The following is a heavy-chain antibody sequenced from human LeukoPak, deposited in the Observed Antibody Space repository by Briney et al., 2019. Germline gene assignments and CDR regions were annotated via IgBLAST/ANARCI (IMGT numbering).Heavy chain of an antibody. Sequence: GASVKVSCKASGYTFTSYGISWVRQAPGQGLEWMGWINTYKGNTQYARRLQGRVTMTTDTSTNTAYMELGSLRSDDTAVYYCATSSMIVVVPPHYWGQGTLVTVSS. CDR3: ATSSMIVVVPPHY. V-gene: IGHV1-18*01. CDR2: INTYKGNT. CDR1: GYTFTSYG. J-gene: IGHJ4*02. D-gene: IGHD3-22*01.